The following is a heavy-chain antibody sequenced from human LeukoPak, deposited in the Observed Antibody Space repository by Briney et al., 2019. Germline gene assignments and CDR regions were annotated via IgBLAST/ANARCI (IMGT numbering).Heavy chain of an antibody. D-gene: IGHD1-26*01. V-gene: IGHV1-2*06. CDR1: GYTFTGYY. CDR2: INPNSGGT. J-gene: IGHJ4*02. Sequence: ASVKVSCKASGYTFTGYYMHWVRQAPGQGLEWMGRINPNSGGTNYAQKFQGRVTMTRDTSISTAYMELSRLRSDDTAVYYCARVLRSGSYPDYWGQGTLVTVSS. CDR3: ARVLRSGSYPDY.